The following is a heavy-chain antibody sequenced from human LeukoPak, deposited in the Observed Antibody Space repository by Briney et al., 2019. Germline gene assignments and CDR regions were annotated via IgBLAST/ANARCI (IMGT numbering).Heavy chain of an antibody. CDR3: AGGRYSGSDWGFDYFDY. J-gene: IGHJ4*02. CDR2: TYYRSKWYN. Sequence: SQTLSLTCAISGDSVSSNSAAWNWIRESPSRGLEWLGRTYYRSKWYNDYAVSVKSRITISPDTSKNQFSLQLNSVTPEDTAVYYCAGGRYSGSDWGFDYFDYWGQGTLVTVSS. CDR1: GDSVSSNSAA. D-gene: IGHD5-12*01. V-gene: IGHV6-1*01.